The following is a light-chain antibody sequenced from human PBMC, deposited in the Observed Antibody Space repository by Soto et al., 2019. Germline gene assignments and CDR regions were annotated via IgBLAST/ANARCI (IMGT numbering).Light chain of an antibody. CDR2: EVS. V-gene: IGLV2-8*01. Sequence: QSVLTQPPSASGSPGQSVTISCTGTSSDVGGYNYVSWYQQHPGKAPKLMISEVSKRPSGVPDRFSGSKSGNTASLTVSGLQAEDEADYYCTSYAGSNNLVVFGTGTKLTVL. CDR3: TSYAGSNNLVV. J-gene: IGLJ1*01. CDR1: SSDVGGYNY.